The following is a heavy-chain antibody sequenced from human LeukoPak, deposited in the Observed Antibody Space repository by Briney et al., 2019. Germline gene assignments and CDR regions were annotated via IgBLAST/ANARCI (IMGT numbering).Heavy chain of an antibody. D-gene: IGHD3-3*01. CDR2: INPNSGGT. CDR3: ARIIASFWRGYYP. CDR1: GYTFTGYY. J-gene: IGHJ5*02. Sequence: ASVKVSCKASGYTFTGYYMHWVRQAPGQGLEWMGWINPNSGGTNYAQKFQGRVTMTRDTSISTAYMELSRLRSDDTAVYYCARIIASFWRGYYPWGQGTLVTVSS. V-gene: IGHV1-2*02.